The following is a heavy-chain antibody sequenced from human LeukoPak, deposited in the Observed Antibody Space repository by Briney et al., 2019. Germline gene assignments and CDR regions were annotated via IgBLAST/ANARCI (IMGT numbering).Heavy chain of an antibody. D-gene: IGHD6-19*01. CDR1: GFTFIDYD. CDR2: IGIRGDT. V-gene: IGHV3-13*01. Sequence: GGSLRLSCAASGFTFIDYDMHWVRQVIGKGLEWVSAIGIRGDTHYSGSVKCRFTISRENAESSLYLQMNSLRAEDTAVYYCARGGIQVSGIDEFDYWGQGNLVTVSS. CDR3: ARGGIQVSGIDEFDY. J-gene: IGHJ4*02.